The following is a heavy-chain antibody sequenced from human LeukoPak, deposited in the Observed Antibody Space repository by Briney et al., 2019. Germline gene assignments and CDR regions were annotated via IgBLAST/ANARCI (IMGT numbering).Heavy chain of an antibody. CDR1: GGSISSSISTNY. CDR2: IHYSGNT. Sequence: PSETLSLTCTVSGGSISSSISTNYWNWVRQPPGKGLESIGSIHYSGNTYYNPSLESRATISVDTSKNQFSVKLTSVTDADSAVYYCERKGTIAPTGASHFDNWGQGTLVTVSS. J-gene: IGHJ4*02. D-gene: IGHD6-13*01. V-gene: IGHV4-39*01. CDR3: ERKGTIAPTGASHFDN.